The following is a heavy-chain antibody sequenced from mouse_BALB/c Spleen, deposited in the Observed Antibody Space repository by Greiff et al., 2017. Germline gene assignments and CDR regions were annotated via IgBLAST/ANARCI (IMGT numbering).Heavy chain of an antibody. D-gene: IGHD1-1*02. CDR3: ARDSMDYYAMDY. CDR1: GFSLTSYG. Sequence: VQLKQSGPGLVAPSQSLSITCTVSGFSLTSYGVHWVRQPPGKGLEWLGVIWAGGSTNYNSALMSRLSISKDNSKSQVFLKMNSLQTDDTAMYYCARDSMDYYAMDYWGQGTSVTVSS. CDR2: IWAGGST. J-gene: IGHJ4*01. V-gene: IGHV2-9*02.